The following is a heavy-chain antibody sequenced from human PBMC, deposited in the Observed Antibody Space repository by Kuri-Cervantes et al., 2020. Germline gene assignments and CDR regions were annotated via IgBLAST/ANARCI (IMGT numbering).Heavy chain of an antibody. V-gene: IGHV3-11*04. J-gene: IGHJ4*02. Sequence: GESLKISCAASGFTFSDYYMSWIRQAPGRGLEWVSYISSSGSTIYYADSVKGRFTISRDNAKNSLYLQMNSLRAEDTAVYYCAKDRDYYDSSGSEYWGQGTLVTVSS. CDR2: ISSSGSTI. CDR3: AKDRDYYDSSGSEY. CDR1: GFTFSDYY. D-gene: IGHD3-22*01.